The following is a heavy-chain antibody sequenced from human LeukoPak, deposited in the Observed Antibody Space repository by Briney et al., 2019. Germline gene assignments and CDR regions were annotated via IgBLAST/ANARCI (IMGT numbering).Heavy chain of an antibody. CDR1: GYTFTSYG. J-gene: IGHJ4*02. D-gene: IGHD2-15*01. CDR3: AREVCSGGACYPGD. CDR2: ISAYNGNT. V-gene: IGHV1-18*01. Sequence: ASVKVSCKASGYTFTSYGISWVRQAPGQGLEWMGWISAYNGNTNYAQKFQGRVTMTTDTSTSTAYMGLRSLTSDDTAVYYCAREVCSGGACYPGDWGQGTLVTVSS.